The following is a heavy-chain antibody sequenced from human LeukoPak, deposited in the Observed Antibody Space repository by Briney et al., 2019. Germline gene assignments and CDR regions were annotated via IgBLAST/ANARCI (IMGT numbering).Heavy chain of an antibody. V-gene: IGHV3-64D*09. CDR3: VKDVGGSYAFDY. J-gene: IGHJ4*02. CDR1: GFILRSHA. Sequence: PGGSLRLSCSASGFILRSHAMHWVRQAPGKGLEYVSGINDNGGRTHYGDSVKGRFSISRDNSKNTLHLQMSTLRAEDTALYYCVKDVGGSYAFDYWGQGILVTVAS. CDR2: INDNGGRT. D-gene: IGHD1-26*01.